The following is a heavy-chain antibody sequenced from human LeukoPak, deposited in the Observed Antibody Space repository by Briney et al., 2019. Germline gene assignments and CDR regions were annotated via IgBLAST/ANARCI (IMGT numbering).Heavy chain of an antibody. V-gene: IGHV1-2*02. Sequence: ASVKVSCKASGYTFTGYYMHWVRQAPGQGLEWMGWINPNSGGTNYAQKFQGRVTMTRDTSISTAYMELSRLRSDDTAVYYCARDPGYSYGYSCFDYWGQGTLVTVSS. D-gene: IGHD5-18*01. CDR3: ARDPGYSYGYSCFDY. CDR2: INPNSGGT. CDR1: GYTFTGYY. J-gene: IGHJ4*02.